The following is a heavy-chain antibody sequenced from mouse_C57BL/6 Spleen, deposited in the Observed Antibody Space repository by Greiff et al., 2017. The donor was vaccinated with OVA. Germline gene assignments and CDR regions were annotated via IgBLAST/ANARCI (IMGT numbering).Heavy chain of an antibody. V-gene: IGHV1-52*01. J-gene: IGHJ3*01. CDR3: ARYRDYGSSYGFAY. CDR2: IDPSDSET. CDR1: GYTFTSYW. Sequence: QVQLQQSGAELVRPGSSVKLSCKASGYTFTSYWMHWVKQRPIQGLEWIGNIDPSDSETHYNQKFKDKATLTVDKSSSTAYMQLSSLTSEDSAVYYCARYRDYGSSYGFAYWGQGTLVTVSA. D-gene: IGHD1-1*01.